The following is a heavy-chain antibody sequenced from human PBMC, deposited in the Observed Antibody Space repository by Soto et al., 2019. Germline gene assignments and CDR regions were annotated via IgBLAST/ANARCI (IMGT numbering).Heavy chain of an antibody. CDR2: INAGNGNT. CDR3: ARYYDSSPMDV. CDR1: GYTFTSYA. D-gene: IGHD3-3*01. V-gene: IGHV1-3*01. Sequence: ASVKVSCKASGYTFTSYAMHWVRQAPGQGLEWMGWINAGNGNTKYSQKFQGRVTITRDTSTSTAYMELRSLRSDDTAVYYCARYYDSSPMDVWGKGTTVTVSS. J-gene: IGHJ6*03.